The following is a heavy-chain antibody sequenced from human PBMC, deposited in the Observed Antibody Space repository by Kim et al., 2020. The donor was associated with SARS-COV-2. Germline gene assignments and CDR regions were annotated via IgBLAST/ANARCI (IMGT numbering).Heavy chain of an antibody. D-gene: IGHD6-19*01. CDR3: AIQRGIAVAASNWFDP. V-gene: IGHV5-51*01. Sequence: GESLKISCKGSGYSFTSYWIGWVRQMPGKGLEWMGIIYPGDSDTRYSPSFQGQVTISADKSISTAYLQWSSLKASDTAMYYCAIQRGIAVAASNWFDPWGQGTLVTVSS. J-gene: IGHJ5*02. CDR2: IYPGDSDT. CDR1: GYSFTSYW.